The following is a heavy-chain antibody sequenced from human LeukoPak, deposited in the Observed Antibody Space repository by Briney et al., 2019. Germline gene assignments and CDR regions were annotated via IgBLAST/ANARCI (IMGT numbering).Heavy chain of an antibody. Sequence: QPGGSLRLSCAVSGFTFSDYDMHWVRQATGKGLEWVSAIGTAGDTYYTGSVKGRFTISRESAKNSLYLQMNSLRAGDTAVYYCARVAKERVGGVYYFDYWGQGTLVTVSS. D-gene: IGHD1-1*01. CDR2: IGTAGDT. J-gene: IGHJ4*02. CDR3: ARVAKERVGGVYYFDY. CDR1: GFTFSDYD. V-gene: IGHV3-13*01.